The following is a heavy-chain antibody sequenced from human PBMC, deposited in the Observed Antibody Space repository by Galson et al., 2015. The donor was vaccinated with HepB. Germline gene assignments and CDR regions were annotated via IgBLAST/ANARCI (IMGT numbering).Heavy chain of an antibody. Sequence: SVKVSCKASGDTFMAYGFNWVRQSPGQGLEWMGEVIPVFGTSTYAQRFQGRLSISADKSTTTASMELSGLESEDTAIYYCAVRRCSGGSCYSRHGLDSWGQGTLVTISS. CDR1: GDTFMAYG. D-gene: IGHD2-15*01. CDR2: VIPVFGTS. V-gene: IGHV1-69*06. J-gene: IGHJ5*01. CDR3: AVRRCSGGSCYSRHGLDS.